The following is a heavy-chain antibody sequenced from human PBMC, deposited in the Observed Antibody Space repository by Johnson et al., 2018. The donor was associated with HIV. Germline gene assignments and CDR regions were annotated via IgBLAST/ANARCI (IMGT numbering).Heavy chain of an antibody. D-gene: IGHD6-13*01. CDR2: ISYDGSNA. CDR3: AKDREAWYISRWSPNDAFDI. CDR1: GFTLSHYG. J-gene: IGHJ3*02. Sequence: QVQLVESGGGVVQPGRSLRLSCAASGFTLSHYGMHWVRQAPGKGPEWVALISYDGSNAYYADSVKGRFTVSRDNSKNTLYLQMISLRAEDTAVYYCAKDREAWYISRWSPNDAFDIWGQGTMVTVSS. V-gene: IGHV3-30*18.